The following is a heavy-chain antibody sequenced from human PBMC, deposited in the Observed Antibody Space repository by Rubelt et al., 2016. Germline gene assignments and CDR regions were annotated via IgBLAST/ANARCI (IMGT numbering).Heavy chain of an antibody. Sequence: QVQLPESGPGLVKPSQTLSLTCAVSGASISSAGFSWSWIRQPPEKGLYWIGYIHYSGSTFYNPSLTSRITMSVDTSENQFSLKRNSVTAADTAVYYCAREVAVDGTAFDPWGQGTLVTVSS. D-gene: IGHD6-19*01. V-gene: IGHV4-30-4*07. CDR2: IHYSGST. CDR1: GASISSAGFS. CDR3: AREVAVDGTAFDP. J-gene: IGHJ5*02.